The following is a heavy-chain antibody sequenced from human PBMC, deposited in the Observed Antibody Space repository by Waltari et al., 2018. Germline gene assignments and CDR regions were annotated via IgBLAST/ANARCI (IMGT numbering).Heavy chain of an antibody. CDR1: GFTFSSSA. CDR3: AKVAGGWELHDAFDI. J-gene: IGHJ3*02. CDR2: ISGSGGST. D-gene: IGHD1-26*01. Sequence: EVQLLESGGGLVQPGGSLRLSCAASGFTFSSSAMIWVRQAQGKGLEWVSAISGSGGSTYYADSVKGRFTISRDNSKNTLYLQMNSLRAEDTAVYYCAKVAGGWELHDAFDIWGQGTMVTVSS. V-gene: IGHV3-23*01.